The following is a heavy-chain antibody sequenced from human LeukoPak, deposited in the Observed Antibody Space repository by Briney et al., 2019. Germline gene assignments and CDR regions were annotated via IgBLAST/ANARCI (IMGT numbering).Heavy chain of an antibody. D-gene: IGHD6-6*01. V-gene: IGHV1-46*01. CDR2: INPSGGST. J-gene: IGHJ3*02. Sequence: GASVKVSCKASGYTFTSYYMHWVRQAPGQGLEWMGIINPSGGSTSYAQKFQGRVTMTRDTSTSTVYMELSSLRSEDTAVYYCAGDQREGIAARPGLNAFDIWGQGTMVTVSS. CDR3: AGDQREGIAARPGLNAFDI. CDR1: GYTFTSYY.